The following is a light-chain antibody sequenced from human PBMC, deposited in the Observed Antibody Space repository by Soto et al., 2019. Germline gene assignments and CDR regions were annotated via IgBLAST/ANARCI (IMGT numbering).Light chain of an antibody. J-gene: IGKJ1*01. CDR3: QQRSDWPLT. CDR1: QSVSSY. Sequence: EIVLTQPPATLSLSPGERATLSCRASQSVSSYFAWYQQKPGQAPRLLIYDASNRATGIPARFSRSGSGTDFTLTISSLEPEDFAVYYCQQRSDWPLTFGPGTNVDIK. CDR2: DAS. V-gene: IGKV3-11*01.